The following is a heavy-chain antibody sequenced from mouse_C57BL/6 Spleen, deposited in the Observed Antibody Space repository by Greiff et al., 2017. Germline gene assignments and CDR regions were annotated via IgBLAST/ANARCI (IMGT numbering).Heavy chain of an antibody. J-gene: IGHJ2*01. CDR1: GYTFTSYW. Sequence: VQLQQPGAELVKPGASVKMSCKASGYTFTSYWITWVKQRPGQGLEWIGDIYPGRGSTNYNEKFKSKATLTVDTSSITAYMQLSSLTSEDSAVYYCARGGIEVFDFWGQGTTLTVSS. V-gene: IGHV1-55*01. CDR2: IYPGRGST. CDR3: ARGGIEVFDF.